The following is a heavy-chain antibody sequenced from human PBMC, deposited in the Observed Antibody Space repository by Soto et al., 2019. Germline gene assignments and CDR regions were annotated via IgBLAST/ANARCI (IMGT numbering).Heavy chain of an antibody. Sequence: ASVKVSCKASGYTFTSYGISWVRQAPGQGLEWMGWISAYNVNTNYAQKLQGRVTMTTDTSTSTAYMELRSLRSDDTAVYYCARVQGSPASGNRFAYWGQGTLVIVSA. J-gene: IGHJ4*02. CDR1: GYTFTSYG. CDR2: ISAYNVNT. V-gene: IGHV1-18*01. CDR3: ARVQGSPASGNRFAY.